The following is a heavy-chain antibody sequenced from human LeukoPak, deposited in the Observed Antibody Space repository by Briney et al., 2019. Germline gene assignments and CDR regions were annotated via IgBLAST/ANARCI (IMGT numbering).Heavy chain of an antibody. Sequence: PGGSLRLSCAASRFTSTNAWMGAVCETPPERVERVLRIKTKIDGGTTNYAAPVKGRFTISSAESEKTLLLQVYRLPTEDPAVYYCVTYLTRELCTPISCQPREYFQHWGQGTLVTVAS. CDR1: RFTSTNAW. CDR3: VTYLTRELCTPISCQPREYFQH. CDR2: IKTKIDGGTT. D-gene: IGHD2-2*01. V-gene: IGHV3-15*01. J-gene: IGHJ1*01.